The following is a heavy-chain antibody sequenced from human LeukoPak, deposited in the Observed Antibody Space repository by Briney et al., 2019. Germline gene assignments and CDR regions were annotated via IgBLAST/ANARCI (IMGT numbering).Heavy chain of an antibody. CDR1: GGSISSGGDY. D-gene: IGHD2-2*02. CDR3: AREGGYCSSTSCYITDYYYSMDV. Sequence: SQTLSLTCTVSGGSISSGGDYWSWIRQHPGKALEWIGYIYYSGSTYYNPARKRRVTISVDTSKNQFSLKLSSVTAADTAVYYCAREGGYCSSTSCYITDYYYSMDVWGKGTTVTVSS. V-gene: IGHV4-31*03. CDR2: IYYSGST. J-gene: IGHJ6*03.